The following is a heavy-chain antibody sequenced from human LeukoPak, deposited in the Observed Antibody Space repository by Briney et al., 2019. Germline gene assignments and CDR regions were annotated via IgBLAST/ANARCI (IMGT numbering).Heavy chain of an antibody. V-gene: IGHV1-46*01. D-gene: IGHD1-14*01. J-gene: IGHJ6*02. CDR3: ARETGMTPPNYYYYGMDV. Sequence: GSVKVSCKASGYTFTSYYVHWVRQAPGQGLEWMGIINPSGGSTTYAQKFQGRVTMTRDTSTSTVYMELSSLRSEDTAVYYCARETGMTPPNYYYYGMDVWGQGTTVTVSS. CDR1: GYTFTSYY. CDR2: INPSGGST.